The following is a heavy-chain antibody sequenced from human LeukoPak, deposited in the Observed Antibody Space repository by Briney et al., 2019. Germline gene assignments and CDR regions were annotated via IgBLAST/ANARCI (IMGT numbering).Heavy chain of an antibody. Sequence: ASVKVSCKASGYTFTSYGISWVRQAPGQGLEWMGIINPSGGSTSYAQKFQGRVTMTRDMSTSTVYMELSSLRSEDTAVYYCARGGSDHDAFDIWGQGTMVTVSS. CDR1: GYTFTSYG. CDR2: INPSGGST. V-gene: IGHV1-46*01. J-gene: IGHJ3*02. CDR3: ARGGSDHDAFDI. D-gene: IGHD3-16*02.